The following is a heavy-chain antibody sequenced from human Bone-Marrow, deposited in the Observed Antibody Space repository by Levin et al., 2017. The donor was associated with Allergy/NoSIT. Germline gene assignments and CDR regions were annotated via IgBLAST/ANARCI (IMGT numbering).Heavy chain of an antibody. CDR3: ARVALHCSGGSCYSFRFGY. V-gene: IGHV1-8*01. CDR1: GYTFTSYD. Sequence: ASVKVSCKASGYTFTSYDINWVRQATGQGLEWMGWMNPNSGNTGYAQKFQGRVTMTRNTSISTAYMELSSLRSEDTAVYYCARVALHCSGGSCYSFRFGYWGQGTLVTVSS. CDR2: MNPNSGNT. D-gene: IGHD2-15*01. J-gene: IGHJ4*02.